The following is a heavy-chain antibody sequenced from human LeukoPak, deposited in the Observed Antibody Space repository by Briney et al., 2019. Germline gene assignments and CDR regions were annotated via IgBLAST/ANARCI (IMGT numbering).Heavy chain of an antibody. CDR2: ISAYNGNT. CDR3: ARDQGLTGYFDY. V-gene: IGHV1-18*01. J-gene: IGHJ4*02. Sequence: GASVKVSCKASGYTFTSYGISWVRQAPGQGLEWMGWISAYNGNTNYAQKLQGRVTMTTDTSTSTAYMELSSLRSEDTAVYFCARDQGLTGYFDYWGQGTLVTVSS. D-gene: IGHD3-9*01. CDR1: GYTFTSYG.